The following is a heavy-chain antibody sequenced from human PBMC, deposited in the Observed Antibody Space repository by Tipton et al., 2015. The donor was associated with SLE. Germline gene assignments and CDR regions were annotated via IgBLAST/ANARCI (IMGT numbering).Heavy chain of an antibody. Sequence: TLSLTCTVSGGSISSYYWSWIRLPPGKGLEWIGCIYYSGNTNYNPSLKSRVTISVDTSKNWFSLNLSSVTAADTAVYYCARDLSGAHYDLWGRGTLVTVSS. CDR1: GGSISSYY. J-gene: IGHJ2*01. CDR3: ARDLSGAHYDL. V-gene: IGHV4-59*01. CDR2: IYYSGNT. D-gene: IGHD3-3*01.